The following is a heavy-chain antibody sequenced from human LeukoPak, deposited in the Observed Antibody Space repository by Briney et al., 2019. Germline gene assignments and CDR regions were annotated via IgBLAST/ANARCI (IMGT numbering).Heavy chain of an antibody. CDR1: GFTFSSYE. V-gene: IGHV3-48*03. CDR2: ISSSGSTI. CDR3: ARGDNIMIIDV. J-gene: IGHJ3*01. D-gene: IGHD3-16*01. Sequence: GGSLRLSCAASGFTFSSYEMNWVRQAPGKGLEWVSYISSSGSTIYNADSVKGRFTISRDNAKNSLYLQMNSLRAEDTAVYYCARGDNIMIIDVWGQGTMVTVSS.